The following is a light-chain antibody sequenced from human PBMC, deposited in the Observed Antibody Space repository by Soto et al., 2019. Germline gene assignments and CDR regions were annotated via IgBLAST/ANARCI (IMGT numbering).Light chain of an antibody. CDR1: QSVLYSSNNKNY. Sequence: DIVMTQSPDSLAVSLGERATINCKSSQSVLYSSNNKNYLAWYQQKPGQPPKLLIYWASTRESGVPDRFSGSGSGTDISLTTSSLQAEDVAVYYCQQYYSTPWTFGQGTKVDIK. V-gene: IGKV4-1*01. J-gene: IGKJ1*01. CDR2: WAS. CDR3: QQYYSTPWT.